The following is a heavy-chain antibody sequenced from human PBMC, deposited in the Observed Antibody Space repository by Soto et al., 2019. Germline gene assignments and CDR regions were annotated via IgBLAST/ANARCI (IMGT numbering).Heavy chain of an antibody. Sequence: QVQLMESGGGVVQPGRSLRLSCAASGFTFSRYGMHWVRQAPGKGLEWVALISYEGSNKYYADSVKGRFTISRENSKNTLYLTMNSLQPEATPFYSCAQDAYYYDRSDYYADAEYFLQWGQGTLVNVSS. CDR1: GFTFSRYG. CDR3: AQDAYYYDRSDYYADAEYFLQ. D-gene: IGHD3-22*01. J-gene: IGHJ1*01. V-gene: IGHV3-30*18. CDR2: ISYEGSNK.